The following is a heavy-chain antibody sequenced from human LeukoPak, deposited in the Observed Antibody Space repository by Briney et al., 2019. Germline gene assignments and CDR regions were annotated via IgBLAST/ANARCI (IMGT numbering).Heavy chain of an antibody. CDR1: EFTFSDYY. V-gene: IGHV3-11*01. D-gene: IGHD5-24*01. J-gene: IGHJ4*02. CDR3: AREFGHNRWYFDY. Sequence: GGSLRLSCAASEFTFSDYYMSWIRQAPGKGLGWVSYISSSGSTIYYADSVKGRFTISRDNAKNSLYLQMNSLRAEDTAVYYCAREFGHNRWYFDYWGQGALVTVSS. CDR2: ISSSGSTI.